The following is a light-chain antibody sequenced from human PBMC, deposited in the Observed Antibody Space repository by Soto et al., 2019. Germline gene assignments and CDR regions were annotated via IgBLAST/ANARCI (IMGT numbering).Light chain of an antibody. V-gene: IGKV1-9*01. J-gene: IGKJ3*01. Sequence: DIQLTQSPSFLSASVGDRVTITCRASQGIITFLAGYQQRPGKAPKLLIYAASTLQSGVPSRFSGSGSGTEFTLPISSLQPEDFAAYYCQQVISYPPGFGPGTKVDIK. CDR3: QQVISYPPG. CDR2: AAS. CDR1: QGIITF.